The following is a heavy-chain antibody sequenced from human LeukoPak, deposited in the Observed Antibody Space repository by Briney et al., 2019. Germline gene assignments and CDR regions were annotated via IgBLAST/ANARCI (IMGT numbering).Heavy chain of an antibody. J-gene: IGHJ4*02. V-gene: IGHV5-51*01. CDR2: IYPRDSRT. Sequence: KAGESLNISCKGSGYSFSSYWIAWVRQMPGKGLEWMGVIYPRDSRTTYSPSFQDQVTISADKSISTAYLQWTSLKASDTAMYYCARHLSDITSNPNYWGPGTLVTVSS. D-gene: IGHD4-11*01. CDR3: ARHLSDITSNPNY. CDR1: GYSFSSYW.